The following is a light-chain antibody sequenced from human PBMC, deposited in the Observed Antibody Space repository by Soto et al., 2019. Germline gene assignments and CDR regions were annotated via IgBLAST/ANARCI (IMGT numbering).Light chain of an antibody. CDR3: QQYDNWPPYT. V-gene: IGKV3-15*01. CDR1: QSVSSN. Sequence: EIVMTQSPATLSVSPGERATLSCRASQSVSSNLAWYQQKPGQAPRLLIYGASTRATGIPARFSGSGSGTEFTLTISSLQSEDFATYYCQQYDNWPPYTFGPGTQLEI. CDR2: GAS. J-gene: IGKJ2*01.